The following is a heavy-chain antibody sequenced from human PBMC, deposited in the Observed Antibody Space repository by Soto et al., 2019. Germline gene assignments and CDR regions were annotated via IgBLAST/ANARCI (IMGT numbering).Heavy chain of an antibody. CDR3: VRDPQRNDY. D-gene: IGHD2-2*01. CDR2: ISASYGNR. J-gene: IGHJ4*02. V-gene: IGHV1-18*04. CDR1: GYDCSSYG. Sequence: QGQLVQSGAEVKKPGASVKVSCKASGYDCSSYGISWVRQAPGQGLEWRGWISASYGNRDYAQQFQGRVTMTSDTSRTTAYMELRSLRSDDTAVYYCVRDPQRNDYWGQGTLVNVSS.